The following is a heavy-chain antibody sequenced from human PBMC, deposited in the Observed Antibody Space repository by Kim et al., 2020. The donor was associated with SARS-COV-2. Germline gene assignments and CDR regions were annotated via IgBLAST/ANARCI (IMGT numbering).Heavy chain of an antibody. V-gene: IGHV5-51*01. CDR2: IYSGDSDT. CDR3: ARQGGGRWYYFDY. Sequence: GESLKISCEGSGYSFTSYWIGWVRQMPGKGLEWMGIIYSGDSDTRYSPSFQGQVTISVDKSITTAYLQWSSLKASDTAMYYCARQGGGRWYYFDYWGRGTLVTVSS. J-gene: IGHJ4*02. CDR1: GYSFTSYW. D-gene: IGHD2-8*01.